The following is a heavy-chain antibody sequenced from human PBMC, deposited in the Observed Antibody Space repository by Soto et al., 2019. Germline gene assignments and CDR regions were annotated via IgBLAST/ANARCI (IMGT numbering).Heavy chain of an antibody. D-gene: IGHD3-9*01. Sequence: KTSETLSLTCTVSGGSISSGDYYWSWIRQPPGKGLEWIGYIYYSGSTYYNPSLKSRVTILVDTSKNQFSLKLSSVTAADTAVYYCARATFDILTGFDYWGQGTLVTVSS. V-gene: IGHV4-30-4*02. CDR1: GGSISSGDYY. CDR2: IYYSGST. CDR3: ARATFDILTGFDY. J-gene: IGHJ4*02.